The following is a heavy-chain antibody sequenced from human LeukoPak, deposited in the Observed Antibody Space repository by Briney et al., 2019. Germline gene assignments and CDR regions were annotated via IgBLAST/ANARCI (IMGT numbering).Heavy chain of an antibody. V-gene: IGHV1-69*05. CDR2: IIPIFGTA. CDR1: GGTFSSYA. D-gene: IGHD6-19*01. CDR3: ARALATYSSGWPDY. J-gene: IGHJ4*02. Sequence: SVKVSCTASGGTFSSYAISWVRQAPGQGLEWMGGIIPIFGTANYAQKLQGRVTMTTDTSTSTAYMELRSLRSDDTAVYYCARALATYSSGWPDYWGQGTLVTVSS.